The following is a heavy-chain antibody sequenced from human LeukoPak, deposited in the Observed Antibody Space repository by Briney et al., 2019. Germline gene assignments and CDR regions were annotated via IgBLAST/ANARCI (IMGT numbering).Heavy chain of an antibody. CDR3: ARDYGIVVVPAAIPGWFDP. J-gene: IGHJ5*02. D-gene: IGHD2-2*02. CDR2: IIPIFGTA. CDR1: GGTFSSYA. Sequence: VASVTVSCKASGGTFSSYAISWVRQAPGQGLEWMGGIIPIFGTANYAQKFQGRVTITADESTSTAYMELSSLRSEDTAVYYCARDYGIVVVPAAIPGWFDPWGQGTLVTVSS. V-gene: IGHV1-69*13.